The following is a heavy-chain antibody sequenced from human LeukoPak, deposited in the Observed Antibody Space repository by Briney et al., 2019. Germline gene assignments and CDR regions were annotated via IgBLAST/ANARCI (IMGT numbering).Heavy chain of an antibody. Sequence: SETLSLTCTGSGGSISSYYWSWIRQPPGKGLEWIGYIYYSGSTNYNPSLKSRVTISVDTSKNQFSLKLSSVTAADTAVYYCARGYYDSSGYYYYYYMDVWGKGTTVTVSS. D-gene: IGHD3-22*01. CDR1: GGSISSYY. CDR3: ARGYYDSSGYYYYYYMDV. CDR2: IYYSGST. J-gene: IGHJ6*03. V-gene: IGHV4-59*01.